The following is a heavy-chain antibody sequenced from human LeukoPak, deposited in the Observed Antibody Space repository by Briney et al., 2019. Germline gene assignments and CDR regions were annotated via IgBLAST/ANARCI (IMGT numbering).Heavy chain of an antibody. J-gene: IGHJ4*02. V-gene: IGHV3-53*01. CDR3: ARRAGEYSHPYDY. CDR2: IYSGGNT. Sequence: GGSLRLSCTVSGFTFSSNSMSWVRQAPGKGLEWVSFIYSGGNTTYSASVKGRFTISRDNSKNTLYLQMNSLRAEDTAVYYCARRAGEYSHPYDYWGQGTLVTVSS. D-gene: IGHD4-17*01. CDR1: GFTFSSNS.